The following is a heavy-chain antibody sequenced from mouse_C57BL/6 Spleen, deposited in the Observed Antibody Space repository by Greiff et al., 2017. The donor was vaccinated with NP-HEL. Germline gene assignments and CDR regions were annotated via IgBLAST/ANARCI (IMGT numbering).Heavy chain of an antibody. V-gene: IGHV5-12*01. CDR3: ASGGFGAWFAY. Sequence: EVKLMESGGGLVQPGGSLKLSCAASGFTFSDYYMYWVRQTPEKRLEWVAYISNGGGSTYYPDTVKGRFTISRDNAKNTLYLQMSRLKSEDTAMDYCASGGFGAWFAYWGQGTLVTVSA. CDR1: GFTFSDYY. CDR2: ISNGGGST. J-gene: IGHJ3*01.